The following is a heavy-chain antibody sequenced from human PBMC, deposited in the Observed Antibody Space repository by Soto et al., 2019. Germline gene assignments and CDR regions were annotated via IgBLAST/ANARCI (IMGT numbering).Heavy chain of an antibody. CDR2: IYYSGST. Sequence: PSETLSLTCTVSGGSISSGDYYWSWIRQPPGKGLEWIGYIYYSGSTYYKPSLKIRVTISVDTSKNQFSLKLSSVTAADSAVYYCARVGGFGATTIDYWGQGTLVTVSS. J-gene: IGHJ4*02. D-gene: IGHD3-10*01. CDR3: ARVGGFGATTIDY. V-gene: IGHV4-30-4*01. CDR1: GGSISSGDYY.